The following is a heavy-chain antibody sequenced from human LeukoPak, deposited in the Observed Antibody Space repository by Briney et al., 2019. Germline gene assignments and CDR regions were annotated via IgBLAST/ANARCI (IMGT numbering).Heavy chain of an antibody. CDR2: FDPEDGET. J-gene: IGHJ4*02. CDR1: GYTLTELS. D-gene: IGHD6-19*01. CDR3: ATVTTSSSGLGGYFDY. V-gene: IGHV1-24*01. Sequence: GASVKVSCKVSGYTLTELSMHWVRQAPGKGLEWTGGFDPEDGETIYAQKFQGRVTMTEDTSTDTAYMELSSLRSEDTAVYYCATVTTSSSGLGGYFDYWGQGTLVTVSS.